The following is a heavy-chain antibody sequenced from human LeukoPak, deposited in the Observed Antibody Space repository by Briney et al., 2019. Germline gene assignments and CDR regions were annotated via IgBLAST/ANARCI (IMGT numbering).Heavy chain of an antibody. CDR1: GYTFTSYG. D-gene: IGHD2-2*01. V-gene: IGHV1-8*03. Sequence: ASVKVSCKASGYTFTSYGINWVRQATGQGLEWMGWMNPNSGNTGYAQKFQGRVTITRNTSISTAYMELSSLRSEDTAVYYCARGGGSSTADAFDIWGQGTMVTVSS. J-gene: IGHJ3*02. CDR2: MNPNSGNT. CDR3: ARGGGSSTADAFDI.